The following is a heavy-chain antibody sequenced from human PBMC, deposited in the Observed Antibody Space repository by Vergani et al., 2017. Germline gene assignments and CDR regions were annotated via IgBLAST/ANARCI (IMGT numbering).Heavy chain of an antibody. D-gene: IGHD5-18*01. Sequence: QVQLVESGGGLVKPGGSLRLSCAASGFTFSDYYMSWIRQAPGKGLEWVSYISSSSSYTNYADSVKGRFTISRDNAKNSLYLQMNSLRAEDTAVYYCARDIRTRQLSYFDYWGQGTLVTVSS. CDR2: ISSSSSYT. J-gene: IGHJ4*02. CDR1: GFTFSDYY. V-gene: IGHV3-11*05. CDR3: ARDIRTRQLSYFDY.